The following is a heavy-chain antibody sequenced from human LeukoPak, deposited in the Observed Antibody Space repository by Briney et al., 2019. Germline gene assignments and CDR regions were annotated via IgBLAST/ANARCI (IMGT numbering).Heavy chain of an antibody. Sequence: GGSLRLSCSGSGFTFSRYAMHWVRQAPGKGPEWLANINQAGSVQNYVDSVRGRFTISRDNAKNSLYLQMNSLRAEDTAVYFCARQQQQLWYDWGQGTLVTVSS. D-gene: IGHD5-18*01. J-gene: IGHJ4*02. CDR2: INQAGSVQ. V-gene: IGHV3-7*04. CDR3: ARQQQQLWYD. CDR1: GFTFSRYA.